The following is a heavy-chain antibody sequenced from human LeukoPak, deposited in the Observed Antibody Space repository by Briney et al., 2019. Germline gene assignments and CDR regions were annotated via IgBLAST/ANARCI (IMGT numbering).Heavy chain of an antibody. J-gene: IGHJ4*02. V-gene: IGHV3-53*01. Sequence: GGSLRLSCAASGFTVSSNYMSWVRQAPGKGLEWVSVIYSGGSTYYADSVKGRFTISRDNSKNTLYLQMNSLRAEDTAVYYCARGGRITIFGVALDYWGQGTLVTVSS. CDR2: IYSGGST. D-gene: IGHD3-3*01. CDR1: GFTVSSNY. CDR3: ARGGRITIFGVALDY.